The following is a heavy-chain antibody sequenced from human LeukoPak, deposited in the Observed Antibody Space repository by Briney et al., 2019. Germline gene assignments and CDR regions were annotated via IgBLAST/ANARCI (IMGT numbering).Heavy chain of an antibody. Sequence: PGGSLRLSCAASGFTFSSSWMSWVRQAPGKGLEWVANIKQDGSENYYVDSVKGRFTISRDNAKNSLYLQMNSLRAEDTAVYFCARVVPPLYYFDYWGQGTLVTVSS. CDR2: IKQDGSEN. CDR1: GFTFSSSW. D-gene: IGHD3-10*01. V-gene: IGHV3-7*01. J-gene: IGHJ4*02. CDR3: ARVVPPLYYFDY.